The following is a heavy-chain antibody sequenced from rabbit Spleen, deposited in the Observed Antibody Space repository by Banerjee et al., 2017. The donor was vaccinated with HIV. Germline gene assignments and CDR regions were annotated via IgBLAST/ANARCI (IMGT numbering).Heavy chain of an antibody. CDR3: ARDVGTSFSTYGMDL. Sequence: QSLEESGGGLVKPGASLTLTCKASGFSLNSGYDMCWVRQAPGKGLEWIGCIYGGSSGSTYSATWAKGRFTISKTSSTTVTLQVTSLTAADTATYFCARDVGTSFSTYGMDLWGQGTLVTVS. CDR1: GFSLNSGYD. D-gene: IGHD8-1*01. CDR2: IYGGSSGST. V-gene: IGHV1S40*01. J-gene: IGHJ6*01.